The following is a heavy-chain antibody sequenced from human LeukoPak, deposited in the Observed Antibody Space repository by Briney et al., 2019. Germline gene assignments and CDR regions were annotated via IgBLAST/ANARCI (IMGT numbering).Heavy chain of an antibody. D-gene: IGHD3-22*01. Sequence: SETLSLTCTVSGGSISSYYWSWIRQPPGKGLEWIGYIYYSGSTNYNPSLKSRVTISVDTSKNRFSLKLSSVTAADTAVYYCARDHYDSSGYYIVDYWGQGTLVTVSS. V-gene: IGHV4-59*01. J-gene: IGHJ4*02. CDR1: GGSISSYY. CDR3: ARDHYDSSGYYIVDY. CDR2: IYYSGST.